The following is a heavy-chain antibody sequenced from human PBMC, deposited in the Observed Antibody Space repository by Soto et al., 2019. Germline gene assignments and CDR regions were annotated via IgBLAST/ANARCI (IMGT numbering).Heavy chain of an antibody. CDR2: IYHSGST. CDR1: GGSISSGGYS. V-gene: IGHV4-30-2*01. D-gene: IGHD1-1*01. Sequence: PSETLSLTCAVSGGSISSGGYSWSWIRQPPGKGLEWIGYIYHSGSTYYNPSLKSRVTISVDRSKNQFSLKLSSVTAADTAVYYCARDQGTGDFDYWGQGTL. CDR3: ARDQGTGDFDY. J-gene: IGHJ4*02.